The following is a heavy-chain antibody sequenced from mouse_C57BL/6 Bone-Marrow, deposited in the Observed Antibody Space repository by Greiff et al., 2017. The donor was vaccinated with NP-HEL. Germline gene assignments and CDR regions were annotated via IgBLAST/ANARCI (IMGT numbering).Heavy chain of an antibody. D-gene: IGHD4-1*01. J-gene: IGHJ2*01. CDR2: IDPENGDT. Sequence: EVKLMESGAELVRPGASVKLSCTASGFNIKDDYMHWVKQRPEQGLEWIGWIDPENGDTEYASKFQGKATITADTSSNTAYLQLSSLTSEDTAVYYCTTTGWDPGYWGQGTTLTVSS. CDR3: TTTGWDPGY. CDR1: GFNIKDDY. V-gene: IGHV14-4*01.